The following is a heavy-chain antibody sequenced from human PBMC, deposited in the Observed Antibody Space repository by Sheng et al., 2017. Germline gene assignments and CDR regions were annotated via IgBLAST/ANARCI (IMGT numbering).Heavy chain of an antibody. CDR1: GYTFTSYG. D-gene: IGHD2-2*01. CDR3: ARGRLSTSPPEGVYYFDY. J-gene: IGHJ4*01. V-gene: IGHV1-18*01. Sequence: QVQLVQSGAEVKKPGASVKVSCKASGYTFTSYGISWVRQAPGQGLEWMGWISAYNGNTNYAQKLQGRVTMTTDTSTSTAYMELRSLRSDDTAVYYCARGRLSTSPPEGVYYFDYWGQEPWSPSPQ. CDR2: ISAYNGNT.